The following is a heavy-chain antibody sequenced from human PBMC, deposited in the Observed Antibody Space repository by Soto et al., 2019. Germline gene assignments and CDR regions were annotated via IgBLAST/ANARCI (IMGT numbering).Heavy chain of an antibody. J-gene: IGHJ2*01. CDR3: GSSDFWSGYNTWYFDP. D-gene: IGHD3-3*01. V-gene: IGHV3-23*01. CDR1: GFTFSSYA. Sequence: GGSLRLSCAASGFTFSSYAMSWVRQAPGKGLEWVSAISGSGGSTYYADSVKGRFTISRDNSKNTLYLQMNSLRAEDTAVYYCGSSDFWSGYNTWYFDPWGRGTLVTVSS. CDR2: ISGSGGST.